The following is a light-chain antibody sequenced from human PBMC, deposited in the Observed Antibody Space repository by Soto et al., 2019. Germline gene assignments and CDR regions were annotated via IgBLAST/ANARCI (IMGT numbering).Light chain of an antibody. V-gene: IGKV1-39*01. J-gene: IGKJ5*01. CDR3: KQAYSFPIT. CDR1: QSVSNY. Sequence: DIQMTQSPSSLSASVGDRVTITCRASQSVSNYLSWHQHKPGKAPQVLIYAASSLQSGVQSRFSGSGSGTDFTLTIKSLQPEDFATYYCKQAYSFPITFGQGTRLEIK. CDR2: AAS.